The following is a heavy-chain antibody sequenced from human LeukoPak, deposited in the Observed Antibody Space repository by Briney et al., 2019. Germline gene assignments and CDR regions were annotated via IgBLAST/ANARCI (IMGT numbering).Heavy chain of an antibody. CDR2: ISSSSSYI. CDR1: GFTFSSYS. J-gene: IGHJ4*02. V-gene: IGHV3-21*01. Sequence: GGSLRLSCAASGFTFSSYSMNWVRQAPGKGLEWVSSISSSSSYIYYADSVKGRFTISRDDAKNLLYLDMDSLRAEDTAVYYCARGHTAVTRHFDFWGQGALVTVSS. D-gene: IGHD4-17*01. CDR3: ARGHTAVTRHFDF.